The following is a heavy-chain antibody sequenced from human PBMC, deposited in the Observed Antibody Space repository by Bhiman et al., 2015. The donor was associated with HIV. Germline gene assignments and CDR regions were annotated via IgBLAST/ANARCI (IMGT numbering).Heavy chain of an antibody. CDR1: GFTFSNYG. CDR2: ISYDGSNK. Sequence: VQLVESGGGLVKPGGSLRLSCAASGFTFSNYGMHWVRQAPGKGLEWVAVISYDGSNKYYADSVKGRFTISRDNSRNSLFLQMNNLRAEDTAVYYCAKSPAAYPFFDYWGQGALVTVSS. CDR3: AKSPAAYPFFDY. D-gene: IGHD2-15*01. J-gene: IGHJ4*02. V-gene: IGHV3-30*18.